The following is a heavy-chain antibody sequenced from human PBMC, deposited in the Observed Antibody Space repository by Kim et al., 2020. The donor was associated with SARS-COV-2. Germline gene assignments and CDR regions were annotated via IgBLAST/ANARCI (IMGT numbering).Heavy chain of an antibody. D-gene: IGHD3-16*01. V-gene: IGHV4-59*13. J-gene: IGHJ4*02. Sequence: SETLSLTCTVSGGSISSYYWSWIRQPPGKGLEWIGYIYYSGSTNYNPSLKSRVTISVDTSKNQFSLKLSSVTAADTAVYYCARAWGMATGGVFDYWGQGTLVTVSS. CDR3: ARAWGMATGGVFDY. CDR1: GGSISSYY. CDR2: IYYSGST.